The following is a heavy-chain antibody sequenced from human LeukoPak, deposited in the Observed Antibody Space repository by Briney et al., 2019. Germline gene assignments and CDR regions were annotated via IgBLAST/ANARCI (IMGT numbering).Heavy chain of an antibody. J-gene: IGHJ4*02. CDR2: INHSGST. V-gene: IGHV4-34*01. D-gene: IGHD6-13*01. Sequence: SETLSLTCAVYGGSFSGYYWSWIRQPPGKGLGWIGEINHSGSTNYNPSLKSRVTISVDTSKNQFSLKLSSVTAADTAVYYCARIRRYSSSWYGRDDYWGQGTLVTVSS. CDR3: ARIRRYSSSWYGRDDY. CDR1: GGSFSGYY.